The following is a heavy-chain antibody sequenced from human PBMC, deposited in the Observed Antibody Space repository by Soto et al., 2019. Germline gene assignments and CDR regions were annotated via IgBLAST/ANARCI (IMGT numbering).Heavy chain of an antibody. Sequence: SETLSLTCTVSGGSVSSDTHYWSWIRQPPGKRLERIGFIYSSGSTNYNPSLKSRVTMSVDTSKNQFSLKLRSVIVADTAVYHCARFVRSCSGTTCYTRADVWGQGTTVTVSS. D-gene: IGHD2-2*02. V-gene: IGHV4-61*01. CDR2: IYSSGST. CDR1: GGSVSSDTHY. J-gene: IGHJ6*02. CDR3: ARFVRSCSGTTCYTRADV.